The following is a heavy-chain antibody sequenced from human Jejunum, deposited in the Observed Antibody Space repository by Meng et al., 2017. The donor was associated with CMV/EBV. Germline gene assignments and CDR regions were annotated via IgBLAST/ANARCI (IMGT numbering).Heavy chain of an antibody. V-gene: IGHV7-4-1*02. CDR2: ISTNTGTP. D-gene: IGHD2/OR15-2a*01. Sequence: VQLGELGSELKKPGASVKVSCKASGYTFSTYTINWVRQAHGRGLEWMGWISTNTGTPTYTQGFTGRFVFSLDTSVSTAYLQISSLKAEDTAVYYCARGGNFDPWGQGTLVTVSS. CDR1: GYTFSTYT. CDR3: ARGGNFDP. J-gene: IGHJ5*02.